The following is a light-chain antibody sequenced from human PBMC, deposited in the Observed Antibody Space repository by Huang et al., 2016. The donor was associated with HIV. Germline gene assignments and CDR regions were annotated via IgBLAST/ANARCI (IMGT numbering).Light chain of an antibody. CDR1: PSLSSDY. Sequence: EIVLTQSPVTLSLAPGERVTLSCGASPSLSSDYLAWYQQKAGLAPRLLIYDASVRATGVPDRFSGSGSGTDFTLSISSLEPEDFAVYYCQQYGSAPVTFGHGTRLEI. CDR2: DAS. CDR3: QQYGSAPVT. V-gene: IGKV3D-20*01. J-gene: IGKJ1*01.